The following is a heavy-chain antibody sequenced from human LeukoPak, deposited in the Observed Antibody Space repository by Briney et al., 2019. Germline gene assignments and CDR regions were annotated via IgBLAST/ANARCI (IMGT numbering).Heavy chain of an antibody. CDR2: MNPNSGNT. J-gene: IGHJ4*02. D-gene: IGHD4-17*01. Sequence: ASVKVSCKAAGYTFTSYDINWVRQATGQGLEWMGWMNPNSGNTGYAQKFQGRVTMTRNTSISTAYMELSSLRSEDTAVYYCARGRTTVTTLIDYWGQGTLVTVSS. CDR3: ARGRTTVTTLIDY. CDR1: GYTFTSYD. V-gene: IGHV1-8*01.